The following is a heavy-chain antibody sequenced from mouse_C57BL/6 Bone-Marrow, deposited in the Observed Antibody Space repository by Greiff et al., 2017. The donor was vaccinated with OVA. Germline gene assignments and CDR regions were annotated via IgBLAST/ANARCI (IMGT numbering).Heavy chain of an antibody. D-gene: IGHD2-4*01. Sequence: VQLQQSGAELVKPGASVKLSCKASGYTFTTYPIEWMKQNHGKSLEWIGNFHPYNDDTKYNEKFKGKATLTVEKSSSTVYLELSRLTSDDSAVYYCARRDDYGYYAMDYWGQGTSVTVAS. V-gene: IGHV1-47*01. CDR3: ARRDDYGYYAMDY. CDR1: GYTFTTYP. J-gene: IGHJ4*01. CDR2: FHPYNDDT.